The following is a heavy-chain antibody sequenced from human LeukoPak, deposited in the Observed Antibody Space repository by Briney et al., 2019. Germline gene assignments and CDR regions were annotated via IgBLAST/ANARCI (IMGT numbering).Heavy chain of an antibody. J-gene: IGHJ4*02. Sequence: GGSLRLSCAASGFTFSDYWMGWVRQAPGKRLEWVASIKQDGSEKYYVDSVKGRFTIFRDNSKNSLFLQMHSLRAEDTAVYYCARDTYGGFDYWGQGTLVTVSS. CDR3: ARDTYGGFDY. V-gene: IGHV3-7*04. D-gene: IGHD4-23*01. CDR1: GFTFSDYW. CDR2: IKQDGSEK.